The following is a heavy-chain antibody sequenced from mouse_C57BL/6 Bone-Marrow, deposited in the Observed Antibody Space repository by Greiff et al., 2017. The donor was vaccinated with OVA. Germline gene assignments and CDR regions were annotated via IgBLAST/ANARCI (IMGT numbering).Heavy chain of an antibody. V-gene: IGHV5-4*01. Sequence: EVKLMESGGGLVKPGGSLTLSCAASGFTFSSYAMSWVRQTPEKRLEWVATISDGGSYTYYPDNVKGRFTISRDNAKNNLYLQMSHLESEDTAMYYCAREVLSYFDYWGQGTTLTVSS. CDR3: AREVLSYFDY. CDR2: ISDGGSYT. J-gene: IGHJ2*01. CDR1: GFTFSSYA.